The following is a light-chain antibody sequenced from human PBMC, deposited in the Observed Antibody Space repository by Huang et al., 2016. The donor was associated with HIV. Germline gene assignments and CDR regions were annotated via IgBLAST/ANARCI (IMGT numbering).Light chain of an antibody. CDR1: QSVSSY. Sequence: EIVLTQSPATLSLSPGERATLSCRASQSVSSYLACYQQKPGQAPRLLIYDASNRATGIPARFSGSGSGTDFTLTISSLEPEDFAVYYCQQRSTWPLTFGGGTKVEIK. V-gene: IGKV3-11*01. J-gene: IGKJ4*01. CDR3: QQRSTWPLT. CDR2: DAS.